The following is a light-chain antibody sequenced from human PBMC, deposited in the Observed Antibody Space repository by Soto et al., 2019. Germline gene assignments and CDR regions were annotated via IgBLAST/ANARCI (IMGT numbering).Light chain of an antibody. V-gene: IGKV3-15*01. Sequence: EVVMTQSPATLSLSPGERATLSCRASQSGTKNLAWYQQRPGQAPRLLIYCASTRATGVPARFSGRGSGTECSHTISRLQSEDFAVYYCQQYNNLPPSYPFGQGTNLEIK. J-gene: IGKJ2*01. CDR1: QSGTKN. CDR3: QQYNNLPPSYP. CDR2: CAS.